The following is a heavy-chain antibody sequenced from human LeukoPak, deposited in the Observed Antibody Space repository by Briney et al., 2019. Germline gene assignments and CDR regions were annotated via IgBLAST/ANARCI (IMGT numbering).Heavy chain of an antibody. J-gene: IGHJ5*02. CDR3: ARGYGVFGPTNWFDP. CDR2: INHSGST. Sequence: PSETLSLTCAVYGGSFSGYYWSWIRQPPGKGLEWIGEINHSGSTNYNPSLKSRVTISVDTSKNQFSLKLSSVTAADTAVYYCARGYGVFGPTNWFDPWGQGTLVTVSS. V-gene: IGHV4-34*01. D-gene: IGHD3-10*01. CDR1: GGSFSGYY.